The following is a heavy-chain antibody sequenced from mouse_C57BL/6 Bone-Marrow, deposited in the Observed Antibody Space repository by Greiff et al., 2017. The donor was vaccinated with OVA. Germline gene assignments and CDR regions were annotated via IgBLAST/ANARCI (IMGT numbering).Heavy chain of an antibody. J-gene: IGHJ1*03. Sequence: VQLQQPGAELVKPGASVKMSCKASGYTFTSYWITWVKQRPGQGLEWIGDIYPGSGSTNYNEKFKSKATLTVDTSSSTAYMQLSSLTSEDSAVYYCTRPSPGSNSLYFDVWGTGTTVTVSS. D-gene: IGHD2-5*01. CDR2: IYPGSGST. CDR1: GYTFTSYW. V-gene: IGHV1-55*01. CDR3: TRPSPGSNSLYFDV.